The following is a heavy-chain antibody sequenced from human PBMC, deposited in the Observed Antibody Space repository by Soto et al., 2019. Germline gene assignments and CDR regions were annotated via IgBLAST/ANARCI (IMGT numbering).Heavy chain of an antibody. D-gene: IGHD6-13*01. V-gene: IGHV4-30-2*01. CDR2: INHSGST. CDR1: GGSISSGGYS. CDR3: ARGRGSSSWYYYYGMDV. J-gene: IGHJ6*02. Sequence: SETLSLTCTVSGGSISSGGYSWTWIRQHPGKGLEWIGEINHSGSTNYNPSLKSRVTISVDTSKNQFSLKLSSVTAADTAVYYCARGRGSSSWYYYYGMDVWGQGTTVTVSS.